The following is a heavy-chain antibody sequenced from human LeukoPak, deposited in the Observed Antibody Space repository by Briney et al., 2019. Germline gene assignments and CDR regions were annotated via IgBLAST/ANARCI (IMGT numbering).Heavy chain of an antibody. Sequence: SETLSLTCAVCDESLNGYYWSWIRQPPGKGLEWIGEMNDSGRTTYNPSLESRATISAERSKNQFSLKLTSVTAADTAVYYCASGSWSRRFAPWGQGTLVTVSS. D-gene: IGHD1-14*01. V-gene: IGHV4-34*01. CDR1: DESLNGYY. J-gene: IGHJ5*02. CDR3: ASGSWSRRFAP. CDR2: MNDSGRT.